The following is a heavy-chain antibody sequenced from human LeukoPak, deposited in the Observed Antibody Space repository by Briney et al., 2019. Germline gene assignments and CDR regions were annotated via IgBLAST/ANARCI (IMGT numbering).Heavy chain of an antibody. Sequence: KTSETLSLTCTVSGGSISSYYWSWIRQPPGKGLEWIGYIYYSGSTNYNPSLKSRVTISVDTSKNQFSLKLRSVTAADTAVYYCARGTIAADDYYYMDVWGKGTTVTISS. V-gene: IGHV4-59*08. CDR1: GGSISSYY. D-gene: IGHD6-13*01. CDR3: ARGTIAADDYYYMDV. CDR2: IYYSGST. J-gene: IGHJ6*03.